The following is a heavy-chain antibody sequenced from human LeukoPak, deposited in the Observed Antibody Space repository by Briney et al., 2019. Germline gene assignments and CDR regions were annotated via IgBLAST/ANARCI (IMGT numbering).Heavy chain of an antibody. CDR3: ARGGSYLSAFDI. CDR2: IYSGGST. Sequence: GGSLRLSCAASGFTFSRYSMSWVRQAPGKGLEWVSIIYSGGSTFYADSVKGRFTISRDNSKNTLYLQMNSLRAEDTAVYYCARGGSYLSAFDIWGQGTMVTVSS. J-gene: IGHJ3*02. D-gene: IGHD1-26*01. CDR1: GFTFSRYS. V-gene: IGHV3-53*01.